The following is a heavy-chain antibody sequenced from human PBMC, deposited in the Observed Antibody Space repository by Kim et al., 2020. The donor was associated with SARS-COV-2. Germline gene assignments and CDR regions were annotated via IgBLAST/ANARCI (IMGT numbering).Heavy chain of an antibody. Sequence: SVKVSCKASGGTFSSYAISWVRQAPGQGLEWMGGIIPIFGTANYAQKFQGRVTITADESTSTAYMELSSLRSEDTAVYYCARGDEYYYGSGSPYYGMDVWGQGTTVTVSS. V-gene: IGHV1-69*13. D-gene: IGHD3-10*01. CDR1: GGTFSSYA. CDR2: IIPIFGTA. J-gene: IGHJ6*02. CDR3: ARGDEYYYGSGSPYYGMDV.